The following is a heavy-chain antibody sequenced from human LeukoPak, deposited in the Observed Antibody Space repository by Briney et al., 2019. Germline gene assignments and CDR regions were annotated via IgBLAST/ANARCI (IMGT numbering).Heavy chain of an antibody. Sequence: PGRSLRLSCAASGFTFRSYGLHWVRQAPGKGLEWVAVISYDGSSKYYADSVKGRFTISSDNSKNTLYLQMNSLRAEDTAVYYCARSKGITIFGSPLDYWGQGTLVTVSS. J-gene: IGHJ4*02. V-gene: IGHV3-30-3*01. CDR1: GFTFRSYG. CDR2: ISYDGSSK. D-gene: IGHD3-3*01. CDR3: ARSKGITIFGSPLDY.